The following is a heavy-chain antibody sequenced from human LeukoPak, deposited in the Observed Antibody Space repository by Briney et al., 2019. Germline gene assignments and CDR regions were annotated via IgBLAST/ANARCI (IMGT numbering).Heavy chain of an antibody. V-gene: IGHV3-15*01. CDR2: IKPKTDGETT. CDR3: ITPLPYSAQ. J-gene: IGHJ4*02. D-gene: IGHD2-21*01. Sequence: GGSLRLSCAASGFTFSSYWMSWVRQAPGKGLEWVGRIKPKTDGETTEYAAPVKGRFSISRDDSKNMLYLQMNSLKTEDTAVYYCITPLPYSAQGGQGTLVTVSS. CDR1: GFTFSSYW.